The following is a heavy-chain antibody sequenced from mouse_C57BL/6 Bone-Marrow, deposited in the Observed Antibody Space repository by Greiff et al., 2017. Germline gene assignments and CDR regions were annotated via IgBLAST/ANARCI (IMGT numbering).Heavy chain of an antibody. Sequence: VQLQQSGAELMKPGASVKLSCKATGYTFTGYWIEWVKQRPGHGLEWIGDILPGSGSTNYTDKFKGKATFTADTSSNTAYMQLSSLTTEDSAVYYCARWGYAMDYWGQGTSVTVSS. V-gene: IGHV1-9*01. J-gene: IGHJ4*01. CDR1: GYTFTGYW. CDR3: ARWGYAMDY. CDR2: ILPGSGST.